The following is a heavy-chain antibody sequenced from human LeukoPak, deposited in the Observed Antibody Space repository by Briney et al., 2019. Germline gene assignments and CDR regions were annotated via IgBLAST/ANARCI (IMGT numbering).Heavy chain of an antibody. D-gene: IGHD6-13*01. J-gene: IGHJ4*02. CDR1: GFTFSSYS. CDR3: AKDRGSSSWYLDY. V-gene: IGHV3-21*04. CDR2: ISSGSSYI. Sequence: GGSLRLSCAASGFTFSSYSMNWVRQAPGKGLEWVSSISSGSSYIYYADSVKGRFTISRDNSKNTLYLQMNSLRAEDTAVYYCAKDRGSSSWYLDYWGQGTLVTVSS.